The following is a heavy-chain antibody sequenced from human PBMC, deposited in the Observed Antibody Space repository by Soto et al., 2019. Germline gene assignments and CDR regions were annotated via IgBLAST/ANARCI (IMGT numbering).Heavy chain of an antibody. CDR1: GYTFSSYY. D-gene: IGHD2-21*01. J-gene: IGHJ4*01. CDR3: VRHWGG. Sequence: SVKVSCKASGYTFSSYYMHWVRQAPGQGLEWMGGIIPIFGTANYAQKFQGRVTITADESTSTAYMELSSLRSEDTAIYYCVRHWGGWGHGTLVTVSS. CDR2: IIPIFGTA. V-gene: IGHV1-69*13.